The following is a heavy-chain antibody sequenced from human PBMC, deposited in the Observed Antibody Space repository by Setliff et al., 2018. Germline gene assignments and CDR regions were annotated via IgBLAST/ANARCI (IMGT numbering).Heavy chain of an antibody. CDR2: TIPLFGTT. CDR3: TRSSSYGMRYWFDS. J-gene: IGHJ5*01. Sequence: SVKVSCKASGGTFSNYGVSWVRQAPGQGLEWMGGTIPLFGTTDYAQKFHGRVTIITDESTSTAYMELSSLTSDDTAVYYCTRSSSYGMRYWFDSWGQGPLVTVSS. CDR1: GGTFSNYG. V-gene: IGHV1-69*05. D-gene: IGHD3-16*02.